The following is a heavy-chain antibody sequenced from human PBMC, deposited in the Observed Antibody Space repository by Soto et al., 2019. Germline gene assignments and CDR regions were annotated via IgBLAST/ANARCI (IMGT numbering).Heavy chain of an antibody. J-gene: IGHJ5*02. CDR3: ARDRGYSSSWTRRNNWFDP. Sequence: SQTLSLTCVISGGSVSSNSAAWNWIRQSPSRGLEWLGRTYYRSKWYNDYAVSVKSRITINPDTSKNQFSLQLNSVTPEDTAVYYCARDRGYSSSWTRRNNWFDPWGQGTLVTVSS. V-gene: IGHV6-1*01. D-gene: IGHD6-13*01. CDR2: TYYRSKWYN. CDR1: GGSVSSNSAA.